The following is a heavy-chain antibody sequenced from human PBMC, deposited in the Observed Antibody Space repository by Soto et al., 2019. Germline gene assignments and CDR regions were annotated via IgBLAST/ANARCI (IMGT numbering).Heavy chain of an antibody. J-gene: IGHJ4*02. CDR1: GYPFTSSV. D-gene: IGHD3-3*01. Sequence: ASLKASSKSSGYPFTSSVISWVRQAPGQGLEWMGWISAYNGNTNYAQKLQGRVTMTTATSTSTAYMELGSVGSDDTAVYYCARANFWRGYYAYWGQGTLVTVSS. CDR2: ISAYNGNT. CDR3: ARANFWRGYYAY. V-gene: IGHV1-18*04.